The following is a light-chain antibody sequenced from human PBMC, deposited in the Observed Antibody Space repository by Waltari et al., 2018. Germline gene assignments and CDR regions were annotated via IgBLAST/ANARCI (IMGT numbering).Light chain of an antibody. CDR1: SSNIGADYD. Sequence: QSVLTQPPSVSGAPGQRVTIPCTGNSSNIGADYDVHWYQQLPGTAPKLLIFHSSNRPSGVPDRFSGSKSGTSASLAITGLQADEEADDYCQSYDNSLSGVIFGGGTKLTVL. CDR2: HSS. CDR3: QSYDNSLSGVI. J-gene: IGLJ2*01. V-gene: IGLV1-40*01.